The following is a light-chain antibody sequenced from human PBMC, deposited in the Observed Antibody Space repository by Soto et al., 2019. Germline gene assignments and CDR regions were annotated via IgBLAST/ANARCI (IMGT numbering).Light chain of an antibody. CDR2: EVS. CDR1: SSDVGGFNF. CDR3: QSSDKSPDTSYV. Sequence: QSVLTQPPSASGSPGESVTISCTGTSSDVGGFNFVSWYQQHPGKVPKLVIYEVSKRPSGVPDRFSGSKSGDTASLTVSGLQPEDEADYYCQSSDKSPDTSYVFGSGTKVTVL. V-gene: IGLV2-8*01. J-gene: IGLJ1*01.